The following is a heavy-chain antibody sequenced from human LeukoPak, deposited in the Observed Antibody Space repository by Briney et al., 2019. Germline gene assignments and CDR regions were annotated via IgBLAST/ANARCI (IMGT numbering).Heavy chain of an antibody. CDR1: GGSIIGYW. D-gene: IGHD5-12*01. Sequence: PSETLSLTCTVSGGSIIGYWWSWIRQPPGKGLEWIGEINHSGSTNYNPSLKSRVTISVDTSKNQFSLKLSSVTAADTAVYYCARGWNSGYDQTFDYWGQGTLVTVSS. CDR3: ARGWNSGYDQTFDY. V-gene: IGHV4-34*01. J-gene: IGHJ4*02. CDR2: INHSGST.